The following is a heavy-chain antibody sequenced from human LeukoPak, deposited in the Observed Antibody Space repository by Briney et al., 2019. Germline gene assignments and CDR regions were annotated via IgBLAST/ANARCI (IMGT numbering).Heavy chain of an antibody. CDR2: ISGSGGST. J-gene: IGHJ4*02. D-gene: IGHD1-14*01. V-gene: IGHV3-23*01. CDR3: AKIPSGPDVFRYYFDY. Sequence: PGGSLRLSCAASGFTFSSYAMSWVRQTPGKGLEWVSAISGSGGSTYYADSVKGRFTISRDNSKNTLYLQMNSLRAEDTAVYYCAKIPSGPDVFRYYFDYWGQGTLVTVSS. CDR1: GFTFSSYA.